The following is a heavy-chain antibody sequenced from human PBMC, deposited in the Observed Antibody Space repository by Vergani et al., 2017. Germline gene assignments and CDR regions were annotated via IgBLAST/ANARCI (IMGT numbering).Heavy chain of an antibody. CDR3: ARDEYDSSGYYNYYYYYMDV. CDR2: ISSSGSTI. V-gene: IGHV3-11*01. J-gene: IGHJ6*03. D-gene: IGHD3-22*01. CDR1: GFTFSDYY. Sequence: QVQLVESGGGLVKPGGSLRLSCAASGFTFSDYYMSWIRQAPGKGLEWVSYISSSGSTIYYADPVKGRFTISRDNAKNSLYLQMNSLRAEDTAVYYCARDEYDSSGYYNYYYYYMDVWGKGTTVTVSS.